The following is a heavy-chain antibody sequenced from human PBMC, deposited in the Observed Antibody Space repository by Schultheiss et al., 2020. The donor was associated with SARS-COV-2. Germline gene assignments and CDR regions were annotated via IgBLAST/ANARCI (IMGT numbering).Heavy chain of an antibody. CDR3: ASWFGETKYGMDV. D-gene: IGHD3-10*01. V-gene: IGHV3-33*08. CDR1: GFTFDDYA. Sequence: GGSLRLSCAASGFTFDDYAMHWVRQAPGKGLEWVAVIWYDGSNKYYADSVKGRFTISRDNSKNTLYLQMNSLRAEDTAVYYCASWFGETKYGMDVWGQGTTVTVSS. CDR2: IWYDGSNK. J-gene: IGHJ6*02.